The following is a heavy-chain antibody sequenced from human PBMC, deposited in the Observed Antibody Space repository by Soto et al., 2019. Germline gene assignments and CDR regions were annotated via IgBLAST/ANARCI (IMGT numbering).Heavy chain of an antibody. CDR1: GFTFSSFG. CDR3: AKDVGRWVYYYYGMDV. J-gene: IGHJ6*02. D-gene: IGHD3-16*01. CDR2: ISYDGSNK. V-gene: IGHV3-30*18. Sequence: PWGSLRLSCAASGFTFSSFGVHWVRQAPGKGLEWVAVISYDGSNKYYADSVKGRFTISRDNSKNTLYLQMNSLRAEDTAVYYCAKDVGRWVYYYYGMDVWGQGTTVTVSS.